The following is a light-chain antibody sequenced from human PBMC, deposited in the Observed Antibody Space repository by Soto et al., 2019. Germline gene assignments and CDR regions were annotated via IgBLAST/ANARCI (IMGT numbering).Light chain of an antibody. Sequence: QSVLTQSPSASASLGASVKLTCTLSSGHSSYAIAWHQQQPEKGPRYLMKLNSDGSHSKGDGIPDRFSGSSSGAERYLIISSLQSEDEADDYCQTWGTGIHVFGSGTKLTVL. J-gene: IGLJ1*01. CDR3: QTWGTGIHV. CDR1: SGHSSYA. V-gene: IGLV4-69*01. CDR2: LNSDGSH.